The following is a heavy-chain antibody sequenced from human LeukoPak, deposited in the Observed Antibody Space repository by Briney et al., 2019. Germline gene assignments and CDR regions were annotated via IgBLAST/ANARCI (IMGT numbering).Heavy chain of an antibody. CDR3: ASSEWELRGMAIDY. CDR2: IYTSGST. J-gene: IGHJ4*02. V-gene: IGHV4-61*02. CDR1: GDSISSGSYY. D-gene: IGHD1-26*01. Sequence: PSETLPLTCTVSGDSISSGSYYWSWIRQPAGKGLEWIGRIYTSGSTNYNPSLKSRVTISLDTSKNQFSLKVSSVTAADTAVYYCASSEWELRGMAIDYWGQGTLVTVSS.